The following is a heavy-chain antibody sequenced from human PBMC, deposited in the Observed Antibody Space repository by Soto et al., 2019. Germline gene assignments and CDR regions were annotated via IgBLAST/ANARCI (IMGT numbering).Heavy chain of an antibody. CDR2: VSSDGSST. V-gene: IGHV3-74*01. Sequence: EVQLVESGGGLVQPGESLRLSCAASGFTFSSYWMHWIRQAPGKGLVWVSRVSSDGSSTVYANSVKGRLTISRDNAKNTLYLQMNSLSDEDTAVCYCARGLPNFSSFDSWGQGTLVTVSS. CDR3: ARGLPNFSSFDS. CDR1: GFTFSSYW. D-gene: IGHD5-12*01. J-gene: IGHJ4*02.